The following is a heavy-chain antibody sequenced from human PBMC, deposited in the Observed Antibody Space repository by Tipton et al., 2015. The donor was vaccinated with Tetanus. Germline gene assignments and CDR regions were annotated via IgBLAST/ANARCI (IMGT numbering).Heavy chain of an antibody. J-gene: IGHJ4*02. Sequence: GASLRGGDYHWSWIRQPPGKGLEWIGNIYNIARTNYNPSLKSRVTISVDTSKNQLSLKLTSVTAADTAVYYCASGGGGQWLHTGYWGQGTLVTVSS. CDR1: GASLRGGDYH. CDR2: IYNIART. V-gene: IGHV4-61*08. CDR3: ASGGGGQWLHTGY. D-gene: IGHD6-19*01.